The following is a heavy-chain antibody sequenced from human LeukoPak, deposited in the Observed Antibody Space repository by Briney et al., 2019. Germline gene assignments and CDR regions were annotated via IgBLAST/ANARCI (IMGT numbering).Heavy chain of an antibody. J-gene: IGHJ3*02. CDR1: GGSFSGYY. Sequence: SETLSLTCAVYGGSFSGYYWSWIRQPPGKGLEWIGKINHSGSTNYNPSLKSRVTISVDTSKNQFSLKLSSVTAADTAVYYCARVPVWVLVVGARGAFDIWGQGTMVTVSS. D-gene: IGHD1-26*01. CDR3: ARVPVWVLVVGARGAFDI. V-gene: IGHV4-34*01. CDR2: INHSGST.